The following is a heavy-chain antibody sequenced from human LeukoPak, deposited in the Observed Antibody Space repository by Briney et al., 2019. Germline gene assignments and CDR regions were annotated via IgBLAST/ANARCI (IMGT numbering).Heavy chain of an antibody. CDR3: TRGYSTTPGDY. CDR2: ISWNSGSI. J-gene: IGHJ4*02. Sequence: SGGSLRLSCAASGFTFDDYAMHWVRHAPGKGLEWVSGISWNSGSIGYADSVKGRFTISRDNAKNTLYLQMNSLRAEDTAVYYCTRGYSTTPGDYWGQGTLVTVSS. CDR1: GFTFDDYA. D-gene: IGHD2-15*01. V-gene: IGHV3-9*01.